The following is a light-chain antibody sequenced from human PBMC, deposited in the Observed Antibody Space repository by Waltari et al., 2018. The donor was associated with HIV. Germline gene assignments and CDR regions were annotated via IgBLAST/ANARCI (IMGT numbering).Light chain of an antibody. J-gene: IGKJ2*01. Sequence: DIVMTQSPDSLAVSLGERATINCKSSQSVLYTSNNKNYLAWYQQKPGQPPKRLSDGASTRESGVPDRFRGSGSGTDFTLTISSLQAEDVAVYYCQQYYSTPDTFGQGTKLEI. V-gene: IGKV4-1*01. CDR2: GAS. CDR3: QQYYSTPDT. CDR1: QSVLYTSNNKNY.